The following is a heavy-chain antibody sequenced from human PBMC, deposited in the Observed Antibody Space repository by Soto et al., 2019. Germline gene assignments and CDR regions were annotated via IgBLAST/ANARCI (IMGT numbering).Heavy chain of an antibody. CDR2: IYPGDSDI. CDR1: GYSFTSYW. J-gene: IGHJ4*02. CDR3: ASHYFSARSSYYPTNSNIYRRY. D-gene: IGHD3-22*01. Sequence: PGESLKISCKGSGYSFTSYWIAWVRQVPGKGLELMGVIYPGDSDIRYSPSFQGQVTISADKSISTAYLQWSSLKASDSAMYFCASHYFSARSSYYPTNSNIYRRYWRKGSLVAICS. V-gene: IGHV5-51*01.